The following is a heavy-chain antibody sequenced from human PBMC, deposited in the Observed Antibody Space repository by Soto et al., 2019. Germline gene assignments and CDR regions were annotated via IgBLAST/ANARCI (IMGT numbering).Heavy chain of an antibody. V-gene: IGHV4-61*01. CDR1: GGSVSSGSYY. D-gene: IGHD1-26*01. CDR2: IYYSGST. Sequence: QVQLQESGPGLVKPSETLSLTCTVSGGSVSSGSYYWSWIRQPPGKGLEWIGYIYYSGSTNYNPSLKRRVTISVDTSKNQFSLKLSSVTAADTAVYYCARDAGSVWEPHFDYWGQGTLVTVSS. CDR3: ARDAGSVWEPHFDY. J-gene: IGHJ4*02.